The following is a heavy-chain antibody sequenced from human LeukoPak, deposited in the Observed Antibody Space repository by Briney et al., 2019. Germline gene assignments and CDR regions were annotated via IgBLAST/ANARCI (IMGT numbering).Heavy chain of an antibody. CDR3: ASCRYYEEQHQAFDI. CDR2: ISANSGNT. D-gene: IGHD1-26*01. Sequence: ASVKVSCKASDYTFTSYGISWVRQAPGQGLEWMGWISANSGNTNYAQRLQGRVTMSTDTSTTTTYMELRNLRSDDTAVYYCASCRYYEEQHQAFDIWGQGTMVTVSS. J-gene: IGHJ3*02. CDR1: DYTFTSYG. V-gene: IGHV1-18*01.